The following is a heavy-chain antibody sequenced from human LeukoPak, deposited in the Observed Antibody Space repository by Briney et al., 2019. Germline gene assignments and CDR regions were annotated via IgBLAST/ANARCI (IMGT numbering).Heavy chain of an antibody. CDR2: IYYSGST. Sequence: SETLSLTCTVSGGSISSYYWSWIRQPPGKGLEWIGNIYYSGSTNYKPSLKSRVTISVDTSKHHFSLKLSSVTAADTAVYYCARDAGYYDSSVYYTRPEYFQHWGQGTLVTVSS. CDR3: ARDAGYYDSSVYYTRPEYFQH. J-gene: IGHJ1*01. D-gene: IGHD3-22*01. V-gene: IGHV4-59*01. CDR1: GGSISSYY.